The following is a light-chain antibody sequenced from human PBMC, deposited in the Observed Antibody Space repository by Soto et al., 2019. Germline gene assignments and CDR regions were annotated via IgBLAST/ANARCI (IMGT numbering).Light chain of an antibody. CDR1: QSINTS. Sequence: EIVLTQSPATLCLSPGDTATLSCRASQSINTSLAWYQHKSGQAPRLVMSDASRRATGIPVRLSGSGSGTDFTITITTLAPEYFFVSYCQQHSTLPPLTCGGGTRMETK. V-gene: IGKV3-11*01. CDR2: DAS. J-gene: IGKJ4*01. CDR3: QQHSTLPPLT.